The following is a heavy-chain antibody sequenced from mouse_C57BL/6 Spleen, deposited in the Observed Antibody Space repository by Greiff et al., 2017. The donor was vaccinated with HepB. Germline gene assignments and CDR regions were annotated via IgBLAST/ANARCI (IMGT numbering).Heavy chain of an antibody. Sequence: EVKLVESGPGMVKPSQSLSLTCTVTGYSITSGYDWHWIRHFPGNKLEWMGYISYSGSTNYNPSLKSRISITHDTSKNHFFLKLNSVTTEDTATYYCARGWLRKFAFAYWGQGTLVTVSA. J-gene: IGHJ3*01. V-gene: IGHV3-1*01. CDR3: ARGWLRKFAFAY. CDR1: GYSITSGYD. D-gene: IGHD2-2*01. CDR2: ISYSGST.